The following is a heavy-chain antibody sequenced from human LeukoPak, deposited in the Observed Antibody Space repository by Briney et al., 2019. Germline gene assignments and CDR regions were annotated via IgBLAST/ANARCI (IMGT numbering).Heavy chain of an antibody. D-gene: IGHD4-23*01. J-gene: IGHJ4*02. V-gene: IGHV3-48*03. CDR3: ARTVARIGY. CDR1: GFTFSSYE. CDR2: ISSSGSTI. Sequence: GGSLRLSCAASGFTFSSYEMNWVRQAPGKGLEWVSHISSSGSTIYYTDSVKGRFTISRDNSKDSLYLQMNSLRAEDTAIYYCARTVARIGYWGQGTLVTVSS.